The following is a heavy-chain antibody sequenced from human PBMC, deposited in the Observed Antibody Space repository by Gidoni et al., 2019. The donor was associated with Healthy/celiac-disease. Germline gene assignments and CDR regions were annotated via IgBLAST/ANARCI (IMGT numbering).Heavy chain of an antibody. CDR1: GYSFTSYW. D-gene: IGHD4-4*01. Sequence: EVQLVQSGAEVKKPGESLRDSCKASGYSFTSYWISWVRQMPGKGLEWMGRIDPSDSYTNYSPSFQGHVTISADKSISTAYLQWSSLKASDTAMYYCARQGKDYSNYDLVDYWGQGTLVTVSS. V-gene: IGHV5-10-1*01. CDR2: IDPSDSYT. CDR3: ARQGKDYSNYDLVDY. J-gene: IGHJ4*02.